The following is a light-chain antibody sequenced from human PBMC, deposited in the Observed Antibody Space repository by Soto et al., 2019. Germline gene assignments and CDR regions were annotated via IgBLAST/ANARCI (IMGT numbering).Light chain of an antibody. CDR2: GVT. Sequence: QSALAQPPSASGSPGQSVTISCTGSGSDIGAYIFVSWYQQHPGKAPKLMIFGVTERPSGVPDRFSGSKSGNTASLTVSGLQADDEAVYYCYSYAGRNIWVFGGGTKLTVL. V-gene: IGLV2-8*01. CDR3: YSYAGRNIWV. J-gene: IGLJ3*02. CDR1: GSDIGAYIF.